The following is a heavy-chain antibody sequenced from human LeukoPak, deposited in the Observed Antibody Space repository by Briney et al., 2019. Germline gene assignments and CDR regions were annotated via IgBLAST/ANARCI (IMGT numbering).Heavy chain of an antibody. CDR1: GYTFTGYY. CDR2: INPNSGGT. D-gene: IGHD3-22*01. V-gene: IGHV1-2*06. CDR3: ASTVWDYCDSSGYRGSHAFDI. Sequence: ASVKVSCKASGYTFTGYYMHWVRQAPGQGLEWMGRINPNSGGTNYAQKFQGRVTMTRDTSISTAYMELSRLRSDDTAVYYCASTVWDYCDSSGYRGSHAFDIWGQGTMVTVSS. J-gene: IGHJ3*02.